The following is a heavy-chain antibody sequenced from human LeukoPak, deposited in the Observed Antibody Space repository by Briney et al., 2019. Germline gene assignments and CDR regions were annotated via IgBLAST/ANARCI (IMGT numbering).Heavy chain of an antibody. CDR1: GFTFSSYG. CDR3: AREGSSGKYFQH. V-gene: IGHV3-33*01. Sequence: GGSLRLSCAASGFTFSSYGMHWVRQAPGKGLEWVAVIWYDGSNKYYADSVKGRFTISRDNSKNTLYLQMNSLRAEDTAVYYCAREGSSGKYFQHWGQGTLVTVSS. J-gene: IGHJ1*01. CDR2: IWYDGSNK. D-gene: IGHD6-19*01.